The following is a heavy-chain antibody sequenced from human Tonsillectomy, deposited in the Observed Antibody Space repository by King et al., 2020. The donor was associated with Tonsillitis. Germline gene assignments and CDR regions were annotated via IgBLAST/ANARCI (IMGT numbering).Heavy chain of an antibody. D-gene: IGHD6-13*01. CDR2: IKSKTDGETT. Sequence: VQLVESGGGLVKPGGSLRLSCAASGFTFSDAWMSWVRKAPGKVLEWVGRIKSKTDGETTDYIAPVRGRFAVSRDDARNSLYLQMNSLQTEDTDLYYCTTTRRVTAAGTSSDIDNWGQGTQVTVTS. J-gene: IGHJ4*02. CDR3: TTTRRVTAAGTSSDIDN. CDR1: GFTFSDAW. V-gene: IGHV3-15*01.